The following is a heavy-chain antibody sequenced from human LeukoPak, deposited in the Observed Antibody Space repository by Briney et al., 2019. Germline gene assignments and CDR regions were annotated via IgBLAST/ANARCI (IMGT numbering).Heavy chain of an antibody. D-gene: IGHD1-1*01. V-gene: IGHV3-30*02. Sequence: GGSLRLSCAASGFTFNKHGMHWVRQAPGKGLEWFSFIRNDGNDKYYADSVKGRFTISRDNSKNTLYLQMNSLRAEDTAVYYCAKGNDDFDYWGRGTLVTVSS. CDR1: GFTFNKHG. CDR3: AKGNDDFDY. CDR2: IRNDGNDK. J-gene: IGHJ4*02.